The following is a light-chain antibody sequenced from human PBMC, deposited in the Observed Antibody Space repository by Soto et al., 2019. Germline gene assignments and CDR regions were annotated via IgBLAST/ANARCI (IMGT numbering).Light chain of an antibody. CDR1: QSVSSSY. V-gene: IGKV3-20*01. Sequence: EIVLTQSPGTLSLSPGERATLSCRASQSVSSSYLAWYQQKPGQAPRLLIYGASSRATGIADRFSGSGSGKDFTLTISRLEPEDFAVYSCQQYGSSPTTFGQGTKVEIK. J-gene: IGKJ1*01. CDR2: GAS. CDR3: QQYGSSPTT.